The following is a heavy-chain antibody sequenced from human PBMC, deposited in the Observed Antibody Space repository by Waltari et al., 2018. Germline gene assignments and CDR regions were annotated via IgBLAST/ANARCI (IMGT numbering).Heavy chain of an antibody. Sequence: QVQLQQWGAGLLKPSETLSLTCAVYGGSFSDYYWTWIRQPPGMGLEWIGEINPSGSTNYNPSLKNRVTILVDMSKRQVSLKVRSVTAADTAVYYCARDADYGDYVFDYWGQGTLVTV. J-gene: IGHJ4*02. CDR3: ARDADYGDYVFDY. V-gene: IGHV4-34*01. D-gene: IGHD4-17*01. CDR2: INPSGST. CDR1: GGSFSDYY.